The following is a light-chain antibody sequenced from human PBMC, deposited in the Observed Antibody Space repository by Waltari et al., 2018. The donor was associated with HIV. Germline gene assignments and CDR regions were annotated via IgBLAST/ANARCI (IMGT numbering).Light chain of an antibody. V-gene: IGLV1-47*01. CDR3: ATWDDSLSGYV. CDR2: TNN. Sequence: QSVLTQPPSASGTPGQRLTISCSGSSSKIGSNYVYWYQQLPGAAPKLLIYTNNQRPSGVPDRFSGSKSGTSASLAITGLRSEDEADYYCATWDDSLSGYVFGTGTKVTVL. J-gene: IGLJ1*01. CDR1: SSKIGSNY.